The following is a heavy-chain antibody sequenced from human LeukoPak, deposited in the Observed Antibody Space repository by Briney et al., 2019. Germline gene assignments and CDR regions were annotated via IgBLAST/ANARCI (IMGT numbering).Heavy chain of an antibody. V-gene: IGHV1-18*01. Sequence: ASVKVSCKASGYTFTSYGISWVRQAPGQGLEWMGWISAYNGNTNYAQKLQGRVTMTTDTSTSTTYMELRSLRSDDTAVHYCARDLGDYDYVWGSTGHFDYWGQGTLVTVSS. CDR2: ISAYNGNT. CDR1: GYTFTSYG. D-gene: IGHD3-16*01. CDR3: ARDLGDYDYVWGSTGHFDY. J-gene: IGHJ4*02.